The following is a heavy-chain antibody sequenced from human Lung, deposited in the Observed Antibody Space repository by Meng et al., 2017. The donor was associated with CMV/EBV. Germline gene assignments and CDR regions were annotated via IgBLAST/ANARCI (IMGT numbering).Heavy chain of an antibody. Sequence: SLKISCVASGFNLNTHSGHWVRQAPGKGLEWLAVFSSDITNPYYADSVRGRFAVSRDDFRKSLYLQMNDLTPEDTAVYYCATSRLQLDAVDLWGQGTLVT. V-gene: IGHV3-30*09. CDR3: ATSRLQLDAVDL. J-gene: IGHJ3*01. D-gene: IGHD2-2*01. CDR2: FSSDITNP. CDR1: GFNLNTHS.